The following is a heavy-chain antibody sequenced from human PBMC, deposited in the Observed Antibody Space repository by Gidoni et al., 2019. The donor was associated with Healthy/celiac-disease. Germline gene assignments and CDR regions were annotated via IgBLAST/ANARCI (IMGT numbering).Heavy chain of an antibody. J-gene: IGHJ4*02. D-gene: IGHD3-16*01. CDR2: ISSSSSYI. CDR3: ASDPNSDYIPPLDY. CDR1: GFTFSSYS. Sequence: EVQLVESGGGLVKPGGSLRLSCAASGFTFSSYSMNWVRQAPGKGLEWVSSISSSSSYIYYADSVKGRFTISRDNAKNSLYLQMNSLRAEDTAVYYCASDPNSDYIPPLDYWGQGTLVTVSS. V-gene: IGHV3-21*01.